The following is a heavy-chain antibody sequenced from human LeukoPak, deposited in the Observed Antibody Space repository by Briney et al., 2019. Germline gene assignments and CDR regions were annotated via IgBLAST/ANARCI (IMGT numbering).Heavy chain of an antibody. CDR1: GYTFTSYG. D-gene: IGHD2-21*02. CDR3: ARDPSGFCGGDCLGAFDI. CDR2: ISAYNGNT. J-gene: IGHJ3*02. Sequence: ASVKVSCKASGYTFTSYGISWVRQAPGQGLEWMGWISAYNGNTNYAQKLQGRVSMTTDTSTSTAYMELRSLRSDDTAVYYRARDPSGFCGGDCLGAFDIWGQGTMVTVSS. V-gene: IGHV1-18*01.